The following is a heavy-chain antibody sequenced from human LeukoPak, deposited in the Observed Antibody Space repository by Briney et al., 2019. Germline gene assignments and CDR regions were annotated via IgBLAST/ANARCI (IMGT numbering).Heavy chain of an antibody. V-gene: IGHV4-59*01. CDR2: IYYSGST. CDR1: GGSISTFH. Sequence: SETLSLTCTVSGGSISTFHWSWIRQPPGKGLEWIGYIYYSGSTNYNPSLKSRVTISVDTSKNQFSLKLSSVTAADTAVYYCARGLGYCSSTSCYLPHVWGQGTTVTVSS. CDR3: ARGLGYCSSTSCYLPHV. D-gene: IGHD2-2*01. J-gene: IGHJ6*02.